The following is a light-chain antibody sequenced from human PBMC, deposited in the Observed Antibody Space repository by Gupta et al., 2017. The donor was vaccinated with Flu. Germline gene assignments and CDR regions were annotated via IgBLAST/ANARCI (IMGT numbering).Light chain of an antibody. V-gene: IGLV7-43*01. J-gene: IGLJ3*02. CDR1: TGAINSGHY. Sequence: STGAINSGHYPNWIQHKPGQAPSALIYSTSNKHSWTPARFSGSLLGGKAALTLSGVQPEDEAGYYCLLDYGGSWVFGGGTKLTVL. CDR2: STS. CDR3: LLDYGGSWV.